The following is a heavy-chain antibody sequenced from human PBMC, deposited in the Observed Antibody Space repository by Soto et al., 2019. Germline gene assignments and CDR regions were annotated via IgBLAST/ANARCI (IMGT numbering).Heavy chain of an antibody. D-gene: IGHD2-2*02. CDR2: INWDDDK. CDR1: GVSLSTSGGG. J-gene: IGHJ6*02. Sequence: SGPTLVNPTHTLTLICTFSGVSLSTSGGGVGWIRQPPGKALEWLALINWDDDKRYCPSLKSRLTITKDTSKNQVVLTMTNVDPVDTATYYCARYCSSISCYTAGMDVWGLGTTVTVSS. CDR3: ARYCSSISCYTAGMDV. V-gene: IGHV2-5*02.